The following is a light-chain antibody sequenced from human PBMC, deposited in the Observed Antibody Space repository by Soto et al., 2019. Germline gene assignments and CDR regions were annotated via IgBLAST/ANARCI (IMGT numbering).Light chain of an antibody. J-gene: IGLJ3*02. CDR1: SSNIGSNY. V-gene: IGLV1-51*02. Sequence: QSVLTQPPSVSAAPGQKVTISCSGSSSNIGSNYVSWYQQLPGTAPKLLIYESDRRPSGIPDRFSGSKSGTSATLGITGLQTGDEADYYCWTWESRLSTWVFGGGTKLTVL. CDR3: WTWESRLSTWV. CDR2: ESD.